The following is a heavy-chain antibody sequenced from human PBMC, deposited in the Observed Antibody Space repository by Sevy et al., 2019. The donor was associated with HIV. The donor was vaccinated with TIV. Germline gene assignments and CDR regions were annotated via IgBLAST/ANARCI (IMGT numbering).Heavy chain of an antibody. CDR1: GFTFSSYW. V-gene: IGHV3-74*01. D-gene: IGHD1-26*01. CDR2: IKTDGSDT. CDR3: ARRPTDQSGSYWFDP. J-gene: IGHJ5*02. Sequence: GGSLRLSCAASGFTFSSYWMHWVRQAPGKGLVWVSRIKTDGSDTSYADSVKGRFTISRDNTKNTLCLQMNSLRAEDTAVYYCARRPTDQSGSYWFDPWGQGTLVTVSS.